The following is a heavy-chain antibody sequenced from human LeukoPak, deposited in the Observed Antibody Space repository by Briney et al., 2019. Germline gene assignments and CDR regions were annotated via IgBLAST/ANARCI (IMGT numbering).Heavy chain of an antibody. CDR2: MNPISGNT. D-gene: IGHD2-21*01. Sequence: ASVKVSCKASGYTFTSYDINWVRQATGQGLEWMGWMNPISGNTGYAQTFQGRVTITRDTSISTAYMELSSLRSEDTAVYYCARSPVCGGDCWRQGFDYWGQGTLVTVSS. CDR1: GYTFTSYD. V-gene: IGHV1-8*03. J-gene: IGHJ4*02. CDR3: ARSPVCGGDCWRQGFDY.